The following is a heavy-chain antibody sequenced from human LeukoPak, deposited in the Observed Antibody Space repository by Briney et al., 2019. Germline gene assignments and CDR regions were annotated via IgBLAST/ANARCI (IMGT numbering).Heavy chain of an antibody. D-gene: IGHD4-23*01. CDR3: ANFDDYVGYFDY. V-gene: IGHV4-31*03. Sequence: TSETRSLTCTVSGGSISTTGYYWSWIRQHSGKGLEWIGYIYYSGSTYYNPSLKSRLTISVDTSKNQFSLKLSSVTAADTAVYYCANFDDYVGYFDYWGQGTLVTVSS. CDR2: IYYSGST. J-gene: IGHJ4*02. CDR1: GGSISTTGYY.